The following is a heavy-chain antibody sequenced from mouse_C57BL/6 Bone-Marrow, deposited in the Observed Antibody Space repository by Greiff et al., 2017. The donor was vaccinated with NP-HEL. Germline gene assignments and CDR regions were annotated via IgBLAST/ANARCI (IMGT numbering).Heavy chain of an antibody. Sequence: EVKVVDSGGGLVKPGGSLKLSCAASGFTFSDYGMHWVRQAPEKGLEWVAYISSGSSTIYYADTVKGRFTISRDNAKNTLFLQMTSLRSEDTAMYYCARRAYYSNYGYAMDYWGQGTSVTVSS. CDR2: ISSGSSTI. D-gene: IGHD2-5*01. CDR3: ARRAYYSNYGYAMDY. CDR1: GFTFSDYG. J-gene: IGHJ4*01. V-gene: IGHV5-17*01.